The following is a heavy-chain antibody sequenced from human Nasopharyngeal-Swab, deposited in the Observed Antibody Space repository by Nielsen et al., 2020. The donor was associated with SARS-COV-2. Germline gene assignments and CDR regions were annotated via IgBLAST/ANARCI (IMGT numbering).Heavy chain of an antibody. CDR1: GFTFSDYY. V-gene: IGHV3-11*06. J-gene: IGHJ4*02. CDR2: ISSRSSYT. D-gene: IGHD2-15*01. Sequence: GGSLRLSCAASGFTFSDYYMTWIRQAPGKGLNWVSYISSRSSYTNYADSVRGRFTISRDNAKNSLYLQMNSLRAEDTAIYYCARYSTYCSGGTCYNPLHYWGQGTLVTVSS. CDR3: ARYSTYCSGGTCYNPLHY.